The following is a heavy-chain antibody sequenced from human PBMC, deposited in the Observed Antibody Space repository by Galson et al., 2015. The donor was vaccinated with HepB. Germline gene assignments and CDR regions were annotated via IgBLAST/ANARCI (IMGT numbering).Heavy chain of an antibody. D-gene: IGHD3-22*01. CDR2: ISGSGDT. CDR3: AKVPGTVVEMASFEY. J-gene: IGHJ4*02. CDR1: GFPFVDYA. V-gene: IGHV3-23*01. Sequence: SLRLSCAASGFPFVDYAMSWVRQAPGKGLEWVSIISGSGDTYAADSVKGRFTISRDNSKNTLYLQMNSLRAEDTAAYYCAKVPGTVVEMASFEYWGQGTLVTVSS.